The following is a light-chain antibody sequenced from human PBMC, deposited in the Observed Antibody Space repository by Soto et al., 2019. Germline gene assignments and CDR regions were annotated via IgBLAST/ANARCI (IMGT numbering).Light chain of an antibody. CDR1: SSNIGAGYD. CDR3: QSYDSTLSARYV. CDR2: GNI. J-gene: IGLJ1*01. Sequence: VLTQPPSVSGDPGQRVTISCTGSSSNIGAGYDVHWYQQRPGTAPKLLIFGNINRPSGVPDRFSGSKSGTSASLAITGLQAEDEGDYYCQSYDSTLSARYVFGTGTKVT. V-gene: IGLV1-40*01.